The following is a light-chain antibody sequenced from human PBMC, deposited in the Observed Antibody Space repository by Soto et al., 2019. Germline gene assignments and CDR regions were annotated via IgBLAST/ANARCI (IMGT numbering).Light chain of an antibody. J-gene: IGKJ5*01. Sequence: EIVLTQSPGTLSLSPGERATLSCRASQTLSNSFIAWYQQKPGQAPRLLIYDTSSRATGVPDRYSASGSGTDFTLTISRLEPEDFAVFFCQQYGTSEIIFGKGTRLEIK. V-gene: IGKV3-20*01. CDR1: QTLSNSF. CDR3: QQYGTSEII. CDR2: DTS.